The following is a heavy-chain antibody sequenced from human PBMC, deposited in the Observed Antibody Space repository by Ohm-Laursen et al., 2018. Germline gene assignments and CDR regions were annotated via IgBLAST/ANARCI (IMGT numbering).Heavy chain of an antibody. J-gene: IGHJ6*02. CDR1: GFTVSNNY. D-gene: IGHD1-26*01. CDR2: ISGIGSRT. CDR3: ARERAEYGMDV. Sequence: SLRLSCAASGFTVSNNYMSWVRQAPGKGLEWVSGISGIGSRTYYADSVKGRFTISRDNSKNTVHLQMNSLRSEDTAVYYCARERAEYGMDVWGQGTTVTVSS. V-gene: IGHV3-23*01.